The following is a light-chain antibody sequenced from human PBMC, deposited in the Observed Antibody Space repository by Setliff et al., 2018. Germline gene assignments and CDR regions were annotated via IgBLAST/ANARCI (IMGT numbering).Light chain of an antibody. V-gene: IGLV2-23*02. Sequence: QSALAQPASVSGSPGQSITISCTGTSSDVGTYNLASWYQQHPGKAPKLVIYEVTRRPSGVSNRFSGSKSGNTASLTISGLQAEDEADYYCSSYARSRNYVYVLFGEGTKVTVL. CDR2: EVT. CDR3: SSYARSRNYVYVL. J-gene: IGLJ2*01. CDR1: SSDVGTYNL.